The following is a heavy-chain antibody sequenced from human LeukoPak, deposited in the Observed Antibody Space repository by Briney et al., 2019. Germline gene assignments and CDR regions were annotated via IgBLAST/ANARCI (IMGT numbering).Heavy chain of an antibody. CDR3: ARERVPSGYGSGSYYLFDY. CDR2: IWYDGSNK. CDR1: GFTFSSYG. Sequence: PGGSLRLSCAASGFTFSSYGMHWVRQAPGKGLEWVAVIWYDGSNKYCADSVKGRFTISGDNSKNTLYLQMNSLRAEDTAVYYCARERVPSGYGSGSYYLFDYWGQGTLVTVSS. J-gene: IGHJ4*02. D-gene: IGHD3-10*01. V-gene: IGHV3-33*01.